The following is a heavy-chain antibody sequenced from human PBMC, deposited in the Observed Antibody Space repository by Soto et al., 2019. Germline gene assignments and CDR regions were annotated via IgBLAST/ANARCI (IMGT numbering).Heavy chain of an antibody. V-gene: IGHV4-61*01. CDR3: ARFVRPCSATTCSTRADV. CDR1: GGFVNSDTHS. CDR2: IYSGGST. J-gene: IGHJ6*02. Sequence: SETLSLTCTVSGGFVNSDTHSWSWIRQTPGKRLEWIGFIYSGGSTKNPSLRSRVTMSVDTSKNQFSLKLRSVIVADTAVYHCARFVRPCSATTCSTRADVWGQGITVTV. D-gene: IGHD2-2*01.